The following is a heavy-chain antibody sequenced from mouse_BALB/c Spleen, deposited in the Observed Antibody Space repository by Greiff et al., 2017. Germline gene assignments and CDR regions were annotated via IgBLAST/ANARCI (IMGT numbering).Heavy chain of an antibody. CDR2: INPSNGGT. CDR3: TRIYVGYYAWFAY. J-gene: IGHJ3*01. D-gene: IGHD2-3*01. CDR1: GYTFTSYY. V-gene: IGHV1S81*02. Sequence: QVQLQQSGAELVKPGASVKLSCKASGYTFTSYYMYWVKQRPGQGLEWIGEINPSNGGTNFNEKFKSKATLTVDKSSSTAYMQLSSLTSEDSAVYYCTRIYVGYYAWFAYWGQGTLVTVSA.